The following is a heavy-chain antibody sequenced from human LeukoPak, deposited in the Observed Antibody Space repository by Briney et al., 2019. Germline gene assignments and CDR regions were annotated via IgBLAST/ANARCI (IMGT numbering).Heavy chain of an antibody. V-gene: IGHV1-18*01. CDR3: ARDVAAAGVDP. J-gene: IGHJ5*02. CDR1: GYTFTTSG. Sequence: GASVRVSCKASGYTFTTSGTSWVRQAPGQGLEWMGWISGYNGNTDYAQKFQGRVTMTTDISTSTAYMELRSLRSDDTAVYYCARDVAAAGVDPWGPGTLVSVSS. CDR2: ISGYNGNT. D-gene: IGHD6-13*01.